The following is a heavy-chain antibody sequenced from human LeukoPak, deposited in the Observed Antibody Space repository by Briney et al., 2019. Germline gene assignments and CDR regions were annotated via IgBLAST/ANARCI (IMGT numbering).Heavy chain of an antibody. Sequence: GGSLRLSCAASGFDFSSNWMHWVRRAPGQGLVWVSRIKGDGISTNYADSVKGRFTISRDIAKNTLYLQMNSLRAEDTGVYYCARDHYWSIDYWGRGTLVTVSS. CDR1: GFDFSSNW. J-gene: IGHJ4*02. D-gene: IGHD3-3*01. CDR2: IKGDGIST. V-gene: IGHV3-74*01. CDR3: ARDHYWSIDY.